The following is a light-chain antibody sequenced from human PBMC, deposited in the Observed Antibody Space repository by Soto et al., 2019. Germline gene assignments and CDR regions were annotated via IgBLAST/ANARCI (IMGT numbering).Light chain of an antibody. J-gene: IGKJ2*03. CDR1: EDIRNY. V-gene: IGKV1-39*01. Sequence: DIQMTQSPSSLSASVGDRVTITCRASEDIRNYLNSYQQKLGKAPKLLISAAVSLQSGVPSRFSGSGSGTVFTLNITSLQPEDFATYYCQQSLRSPQSFGQGTKLEIK. CDR2: AAV. CDR3: QQSLRSPQS.